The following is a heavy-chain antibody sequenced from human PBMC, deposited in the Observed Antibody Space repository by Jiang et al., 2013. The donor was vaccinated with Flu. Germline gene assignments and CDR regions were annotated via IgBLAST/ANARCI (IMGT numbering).Heavy chain of an antibody. CDR2: IDPSDSYT. J-gene: IGHJ5*01. Sequence: EVKKPGESLRISCKGSGYSFNSYWISWVRKMPGKGLEWMGKIDPSDSYTKYRPSFEGHVIISADKSIGTAYLQWSSLKAADTGMYYCGRHGYSGFDSWGQGTLVTVAS. D-gene: IGHD5-24*01. CDR1: GYSFNSYW. V-gene: IGHV5-10-1*01. CDR3: GRHGYSGFDS.